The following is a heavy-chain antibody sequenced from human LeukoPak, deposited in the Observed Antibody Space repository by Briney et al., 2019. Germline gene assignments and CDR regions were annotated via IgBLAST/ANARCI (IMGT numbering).Heavy chain of an antibody. Sequence: SETLSLTCTVSGGSISSGGYYWSWIRQHPGRGLEWNGYIYYSGSTYYNPSLKNRATISVDTTKNPFSLKLSSVTAADTAVYYCERGAHSSSSEFLYWGQGTLVTVSS. V-gene: IGHV4-31*03. CDR1: GGSISSGGYY. CDR3: ERGAHSSSSEFLY. CDR2: IYYSGST. J-gene: IGHJ4*02. D-gene: IGHD6-6*01.